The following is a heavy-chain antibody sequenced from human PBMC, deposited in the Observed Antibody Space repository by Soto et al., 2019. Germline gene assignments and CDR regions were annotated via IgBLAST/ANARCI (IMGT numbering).Heavy chain of an antibody. CDR3: AKVEAGGYGRDDAFDI. Sequence: GGSLRLSCAASGFTFDDYAMHWVRQAPGKGLEWVSGISWNSGSIGYADSMKGRFTISRDNAKNSLYLQMNSLRAEDTALYYCAKVEAGGYGRDDAFDIWGQGPMVTVSS. V-gene: IGHV3-9*01. CDR2: ISWNSGSI. J-gene: IGHJ3*02. CDR1: GFTFDDYA. D-gene: IGHD5-18*01.